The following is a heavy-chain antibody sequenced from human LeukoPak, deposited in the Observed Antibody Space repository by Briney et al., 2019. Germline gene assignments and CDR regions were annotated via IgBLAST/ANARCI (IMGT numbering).Heavy chain of an antibody. CDR2: IYYSGST. CDR3: ARDYKDSSGWRIDY. Sequence: PSETLSLTRTVSGGSISSYYWSWIRQPPGKGLEWIGYIYYSGSTNYNPSLKSRVTISVDTSKNQFSLKLSSVTAADTAVYYCARDYKDSSGWRIDYWGQGTLVTVSS. V-gene: IGHV4-59*12. D-gene: IGHD6-19*01. CDR1: GGSISSYY. J-gene: IGHJ4*02.